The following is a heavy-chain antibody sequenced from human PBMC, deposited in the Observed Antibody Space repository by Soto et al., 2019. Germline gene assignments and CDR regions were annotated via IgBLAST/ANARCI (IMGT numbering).Heavy chain of an antibody. D-gene: IGHD1-1*01. CDR1: GGSMSRYY. CDR3: ARDLTISSTDGPLDP. J-gene: IGHJ5*02. Sequence: LSLTCTVSGGSMSRYYWTWIRQPPGKGLEWIGNIHYTGSTNYNPSLKSRVTILLGTSTSQFSLKVSSVTAADPAVYYCARDLTISSTDGPLDPWGHGTLVTVSS. V-gene: IGHV4-59*01. CDR2: IHYTGST.